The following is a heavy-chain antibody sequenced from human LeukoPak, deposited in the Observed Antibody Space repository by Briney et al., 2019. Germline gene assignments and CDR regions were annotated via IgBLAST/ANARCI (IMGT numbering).Heavy chain of an antibody. CDR1: GGSIRSSY. CDR3: ARDYYDSGGFHRTFDI. V-gene: IGHV4-59*01. Sequence: SETLSLTCTVSGGSIRSSYWSWIRQSRGKGLEWIGYIHYTEGGNYNPSPKSRATISLDTSRNQFSLKLTSVTAADTAVYYCARDYYDSGGFHRTFDIWGQGTMVTVSS. CDR2: IHYTEGG. D-gene: IGHD3-22*01. J-gene: IGHJ3*02.